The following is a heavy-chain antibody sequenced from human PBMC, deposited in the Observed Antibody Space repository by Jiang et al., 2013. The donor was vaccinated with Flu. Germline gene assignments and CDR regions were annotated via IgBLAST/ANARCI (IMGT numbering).Heavy chain of an antibody. D-gene: IGHD2-21*02. CDR3: AITAIEEYCGGDCWGGNWFDP. Sequence: GPGLVKPSQTLSLTCTVSGGSISSGDYYWSWIRQPPGKGLEWIGYIYYSGSTYYNPSLKSRVTISVDTSKNQFSLKLSSVTAADTAVYYCAITAIEEYCGGDCWGGNWFDPWGQGNPGHRLL. CDR1: GGSISSGDYY. J-gene: IGHJ5*02. CDR2: IYYSGST. V-gene: IGHV4-30-4*01.